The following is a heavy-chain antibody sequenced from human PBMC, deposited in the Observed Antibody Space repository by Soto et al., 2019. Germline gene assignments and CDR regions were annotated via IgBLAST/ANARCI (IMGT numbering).Heavy chain of an antibody. Sequence: QVHLVQSGAEVKKPGASVKVSCTASGYTFTNFGISWVRQAPGQGLEWMGWISAYNGNTNYAQKFQGRVTMTTDTSTSTAYMALRSLRSDDRAGHYCARGGTPINNWGQGTRVTVSS. CDR3: ARGGTPINN. V-gene: IGHV1-18*01. D-gene: IGHD3-16*01. CDR1: GYTFTNFG. CDR2: ISAYNGNT. J-gene: IGHJ4*02.